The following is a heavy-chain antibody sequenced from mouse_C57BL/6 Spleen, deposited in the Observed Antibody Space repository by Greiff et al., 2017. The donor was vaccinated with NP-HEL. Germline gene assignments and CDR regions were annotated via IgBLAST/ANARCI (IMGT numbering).Heavy chain of an antibody. D-gene: IGHD1-1*01. V-gene: IGHV7-3*01. CDR3: ARSKGSSYGNYCDY. CDR1: GFTFTNYY. Sequence: EVKLVESGGGLVQPGGSLSLSCAASGFTFTNYYMSWVRQPPGKALEWLGFIRNKANGYTTEYSASVKGRFTISRDNSQSILYLQMNALRAEDSATDYCARSKGSSYGNYCDYWGQGTTLTVSS. J-gene: IGHJ2*01. CDR2: IRNKANGYTT.